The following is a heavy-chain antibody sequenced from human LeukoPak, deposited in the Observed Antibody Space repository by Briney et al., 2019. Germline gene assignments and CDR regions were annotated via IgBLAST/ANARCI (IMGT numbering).Heavy chain of an antibody. J-gene: IGHJ4*02. CDR1: GFTFSSYA. Sequence: GGSLRLSCAASGFTFSSYAMSWVRQAPGKGLEWVSAISGSGGSTYYADSVKGRFTTSRDNSKNTLYLQMNSLRAEDTAVYYCASSSGWSVRFDYWGQGTLVTVSS. CDR3: ASSSGWSVRFDY. V-gene: IGHV3-23*01. D-gene: IGHD6-19*01. CDR2: ISGSGGST.